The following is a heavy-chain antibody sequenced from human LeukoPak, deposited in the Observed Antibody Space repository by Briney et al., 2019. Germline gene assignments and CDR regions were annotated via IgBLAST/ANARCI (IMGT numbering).Heavy chain of an antibody. J-gene: IGHJ4*02. CDR2: IYPGDSDT. Sequence: GESLKISCKGSGYSFTSYWIGWVRQMPGKGLEWMGIIYPGDSDTRYSSSFQGQVTISADKSISTAYLQWSSLKASDTAMYYCAGGLGVAAGTFRFDYWGQGTLVTVSS. V-gene: IGHV5-51*01. CDR1: GYSFTSYW. D-gene: IGHD6-13*01. CDR3: AGGLGVAAGTFRFDY.